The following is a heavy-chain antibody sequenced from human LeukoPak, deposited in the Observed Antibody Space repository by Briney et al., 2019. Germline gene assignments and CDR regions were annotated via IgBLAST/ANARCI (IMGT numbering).Heavy chain of an antibody. V-gene: IGHV4-39*07. Sequence: PSETLSLTCTVSGGSIRSSYYYWGWIRQPPGKGLEWIGSIYDSGSTYYNPSLKSRVTISVDTSKNQFSLKLSSVTAADTAVYYCARVGGDWFDPWGQGTLVTVSS. J-gene: IGHJ5*02. CDR1: GGSIRSSYYY. D-gene: IGHD1-26*01. CDR2: IYDSGST. CDR3: ARVGGDWFDP.